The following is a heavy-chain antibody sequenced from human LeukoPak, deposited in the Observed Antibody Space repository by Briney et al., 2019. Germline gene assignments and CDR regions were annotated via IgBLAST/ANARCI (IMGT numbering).Heavy chain of an antibody. V-gene: IGHV3-66*01. D-gene: IGHD5-18*01. CDR1: GFTVSSYY. CDR2: IYSGGST. J-gene: IGHJ6*02. Sequence: GGSLRLSCAASGFTVSSYYMTWVRQAPGKGLEWVSVIYSGGSTYYADCAKRRVANSRANSKNTIFLQMNSWRAEDTAVYHCARSYSNHLFGMDLWGQGTTVT. CDR3: ARSYSNHLFGMDL.